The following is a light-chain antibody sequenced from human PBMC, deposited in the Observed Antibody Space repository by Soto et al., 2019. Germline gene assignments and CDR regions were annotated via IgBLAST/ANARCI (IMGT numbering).Light chain of an antibody. CDR2: GAS. V-gene: IGKV3-15*01. Sequence: EIEMTQSPATLSVSPGERATLFCRASQTVSSIFLAWYQQQPGQAPRLLIHGASPRATGIPARFSGSGSGTEFTLTISSLQSEDFAVYFCQQYIAWPLTFGGGTKVEIK. CDR3: QQYIAWPLT. CDR1: QTVSSI. J-gene: IGKJ4*01.